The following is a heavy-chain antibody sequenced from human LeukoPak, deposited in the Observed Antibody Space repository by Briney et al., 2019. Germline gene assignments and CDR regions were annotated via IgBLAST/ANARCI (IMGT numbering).Heavy chain of an antibody. CDR2: IIPIFGTA. V-gene: IGHV1-69*13. D-gene: IGHD4-17*01. CDR1: GGTFSSYA. CDR3: ASDYGDSTDAFDI. J-gene: IGHJ3*02. Sequence: GASVKVSCKASGGTFSSYAISWVRQAPGQGLEWMGGIIPIFGTANYAQKFQGRVTITADESTSTAYMELSSLRSEDTAVYYCASDYGDSTDAFDIWGQGTMVTVSS.